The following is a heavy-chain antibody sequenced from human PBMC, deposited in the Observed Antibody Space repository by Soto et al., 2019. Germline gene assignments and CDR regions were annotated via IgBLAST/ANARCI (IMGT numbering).Heavy chain of an antibody. V-gene: IGHV3-30-3*01. D-gene: IGHD4-17*01. Sequence: GGSLRLSCAASGFTFSSYAMHWVRQAPGKGLEWVAVISYDGSNKYYADSGKGRFTISRDNSKNTLYLQMNSLRAEDTAVYYCARDLYRPQLHDYGDYVYAFDIWGQGTMVTVSS. J-gene: IGHJ3*02. CDR1: GFTFSSYA. CDR2: ISYDGSNK. CDR3: ARDLYRPQLHDYGDYVYAFDI.